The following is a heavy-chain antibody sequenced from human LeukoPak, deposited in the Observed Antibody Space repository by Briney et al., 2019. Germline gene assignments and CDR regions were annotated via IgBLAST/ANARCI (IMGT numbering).Heavy chain of an antibody. D-gene: IGHD3-10*01. CDR3: ARHYASGTYYNPLCY. J-gene: IGHJ4*02. Sequence: GESLKISCQGSGHSFTTNWIAWVRQMPGKGLEWMGTIYPGDSDTRYSPSFRGQVTISADKSISTTYLQWSSLKASDTAMYYCARHYASGTYYNPLCYWGQGTLVTVSS. CDR2: IYPGDSDT. CDR1: GHSFTTNW. V-gene: IGHV5-51*01.